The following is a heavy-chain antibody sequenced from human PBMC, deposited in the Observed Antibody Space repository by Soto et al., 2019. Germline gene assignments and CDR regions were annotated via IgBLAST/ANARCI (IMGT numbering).Heavy chain of an antibody. J-gene: IGHJ6*02. CDR3: AASEDSSWPHPYYYGMDV. CDR1: GFTFTSSA. V-gene: IGHV1-58*01. Sequence: SVKVSCKASGFTFTSSAVQWVRQARGQRLEWIGWIVVGSGNTNYAQKFQERVTITRDMSTSTAYMELSSLRSEDTAVYYCAASEDSSWPHPYYYGMDVWGQGTTVTVSS. D-gene: IGHD6-6*01. CDR2: IVVGSGNT.